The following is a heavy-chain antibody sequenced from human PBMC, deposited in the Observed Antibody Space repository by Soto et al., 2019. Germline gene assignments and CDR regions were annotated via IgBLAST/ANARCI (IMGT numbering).Heavy chain of an antibody. V-gene: IGHV3-30*03. CDR1: GFTFSNYG. J-gene: IGHJ4*02. D-gene: IGHD1-26*01. CDR2: ISYDGSNK. Sequence: QVQLVESGGGVVQPGRSLRLSCGASGFTFSNYGMQWVRQAPGKGLEWVALISYDGSNKDYADSVKGRFTISRDHSKNTLYLQMNSLRAEDTAVYYCATGRDPFQIAYYFDYWGQGTLVTVSS. CDR3: ATGRDPFQIAYYFDY.